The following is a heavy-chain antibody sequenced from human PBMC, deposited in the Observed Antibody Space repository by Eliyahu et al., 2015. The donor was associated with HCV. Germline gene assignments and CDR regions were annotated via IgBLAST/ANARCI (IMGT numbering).Heavy chain of an antibody. J-gene: IGHJ4*02. Sequence: VKKPGESLKISCKGSGYSFTSYWIGWVRQMPGKGLEWMGIIYPGDSDTRYSPSFQGQVTISAHKSISTAYLQWSSLKASDTAMYYCARLKTIAARFSRHFDYWGQGTLVTVSS. V-gene: IGHV5-51*01. CDR1: GYSFTSYW. CDR2: IYPGDSDT. D-gene: IGHD6-6*01. CDR3: ARLKTIAARFSRHFDY.